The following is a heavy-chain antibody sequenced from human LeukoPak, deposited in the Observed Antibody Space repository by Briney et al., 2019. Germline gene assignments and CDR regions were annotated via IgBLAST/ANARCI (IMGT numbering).Heavy chain of an antibody. CDR3: ARGGIYDFWSGSFDY. Sequence: ASVKVSCKASGYTFTSYAMHWVRQAPGQRLEWMGWINAGNGNTKYSQKFQGRVTITRDTSASTAYMELSSLRSEDAAVYYCARGGIYDFWSGSFDYWGQGTLVTVSS. CDR1: GYTFTSYA. V-gene: IGHV1-3*01. CDR2: INAGNGNT. J-gene: IGHJ4*02. D-gene: IGHD3-3*01.